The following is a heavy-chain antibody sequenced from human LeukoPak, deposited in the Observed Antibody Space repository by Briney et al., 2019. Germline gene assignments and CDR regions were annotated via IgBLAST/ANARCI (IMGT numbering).Heavy chain of an antibody. D-gene: IGHD5-12*01. Sequence: GGSLRLSCAASGFTVSSNYMSWVRQAPGKGLEWVSVIYSGGSTYYADSVKGRFTISRDNSKNTLYLQMNSLRAEDTAVYYCAKEQSAYSGYDAFDYWGQGTLVTVSS. CDR3: AKEQSAYSGYDAFDY. CDR1: GFTVSSNY. CDR2: IYSGGST. V-gene: IGHV3-53*01. J-gene: IGHJ4*02.